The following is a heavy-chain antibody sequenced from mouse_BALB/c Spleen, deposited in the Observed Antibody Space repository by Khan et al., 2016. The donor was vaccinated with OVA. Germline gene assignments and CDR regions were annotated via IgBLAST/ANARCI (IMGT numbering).Heavy chain of an antibody. CDR1: GYSITSDYA. D-gene: IGHD2-3*01. CDR3: ARDGSRYNYAMDY. V-gene: IGHV3-2*02. Sequence: EVQLLETGPGLVKPSQSLSLTCTVTGYSITSDYAWNWIRQFPGNKLEWMGYISYSGSTNYNPSLKSRISITRDTSKNQFFLQLNSVTTEDTATDYCARDGSRYNYAMDYWGQGTSVTVSS. J-gene: IGHJ4*01. CDR2: ISYSGST.